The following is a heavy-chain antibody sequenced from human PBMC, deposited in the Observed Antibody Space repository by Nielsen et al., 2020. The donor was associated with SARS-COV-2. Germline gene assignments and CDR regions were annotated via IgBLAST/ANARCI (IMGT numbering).Heavy chain of an antibody. Sequence: GESLKISCAASGFTASSNYMSWVRQAPGKGLEWVSVIYSGGSTYYADSVKGRFTISRDNSKNTLYLQMNSLRAEDTAVYYCAGVEWLLPYYYYYGMDVWGQGTTVTVSS. D-gene: IGHD6-19*01. CDR2: IYSGGST. J-gene: IGHJ6*02. V-gene: IGHV3-66*01. CDR1: GFTASSNY. CDR3: AGVEWLLPYYYYYGMDV.